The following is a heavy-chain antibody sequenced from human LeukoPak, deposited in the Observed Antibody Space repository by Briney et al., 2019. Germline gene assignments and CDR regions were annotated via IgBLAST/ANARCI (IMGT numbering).Heavy chain of an antibody. CDR2: LYPGGTT. J-gene: IGHJ4*02. CDR1: GFTFGDYA. D-gene: IGHD2-15*01. V-gene: IGHV3-53*01. CDR3: ARTVVAAKTYYFDY. Sequence: PGGSLRLSCTASGFTFGDYAMTWVRQAPGKGLEWVSVLYPGGTTYFADSVKGRFTISRDNPKNTLYLQMNSLRPEDTALYYCARTVVAAKTYYFDYWGRGTLVTVSS.